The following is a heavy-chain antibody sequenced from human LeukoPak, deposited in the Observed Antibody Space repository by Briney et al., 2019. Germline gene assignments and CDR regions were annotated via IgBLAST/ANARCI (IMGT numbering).Heavy chain of an antibody. V-gene: IGHV3-23*01. J-gene: IGHJ6*04. CDR3: AELGITMIGGV. Sequence: GGSLRLSCAASGFTFSSYAMSWVRQAPGKGLEWVSTISGSGGSAYYADSVKGRFTISRDNAKNSLYLQMNSLRAEDTAVYYCAELGITMIGGVWGKGTTVTISS. CDR2: ISGSGGSA. CDR1: GFTFSSYA. D-gene: IGHD3-10*02.